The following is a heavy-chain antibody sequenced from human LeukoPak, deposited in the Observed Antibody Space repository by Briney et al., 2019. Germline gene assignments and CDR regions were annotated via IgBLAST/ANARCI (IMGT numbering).Heavy chain of an antibody. Sequence: GGSLRLSCAASGFSFSNFWMAWVRQRPGEGLEWVANMKPDASHISYVDSVEGRFTISRDNAKNSLYLQMDSLRAEDTAVCYCVRDSRTYGYFWGRGTLVTVSS. CDR2: MKPDASHI. V-gene: IGHV3-7*01. J-gene: IGHJ4*02. CDR3: VRDSRTYGYF. D-gene: IGHD3-10*01. CDR1: GFSFSNFW.